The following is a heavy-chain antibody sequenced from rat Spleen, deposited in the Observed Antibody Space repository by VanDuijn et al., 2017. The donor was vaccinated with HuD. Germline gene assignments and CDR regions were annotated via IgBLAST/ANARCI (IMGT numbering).Heavy chain of an antibody. Sequence: QVQLKGSGPDLVQPSQTLSLTCTVSGFSLTSYGVSWVRQPPGKGLEWIAGISRGGNTYHNSVLKSRLSISRDTSKSQDFLKMNSLQTEDTAMYFCARWRYTTDWFAYWGQGTLVTVSS. V-gene: IGHV2S8*01. D-gene: IGHD1-6*01. CDR3: ARWRYTTDWFAY. CDR2: ISRGGNT. J-gene: IGHJ3*01. CDR1: GFSLTSYG.